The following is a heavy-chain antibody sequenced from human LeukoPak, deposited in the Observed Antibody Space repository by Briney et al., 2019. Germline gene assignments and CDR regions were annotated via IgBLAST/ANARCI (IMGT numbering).Heavy chain of an antibody. D-gene: IGHD4-17*01. CDR3: AKDVATVTTGVDY. CDR2: IGSSGGST. CDR1: GFNFITAA. J-gene: IGHJ4*02. V-gene: IGHV3-23*01. Sequence: QTGGSLRLSCAASGFNFITAAMTWVRQAPGKGLESVSLIGSSGGSTYYADSVKGRFTISRDNSNHTLSLQMNSLRVEDTAIYYCAKDVATVTTGVDYWGQGTLVTVSS.